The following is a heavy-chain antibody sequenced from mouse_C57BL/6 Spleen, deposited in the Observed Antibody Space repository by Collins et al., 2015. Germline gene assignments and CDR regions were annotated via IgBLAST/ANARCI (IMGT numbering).Heavy chain of an antibody. CDR1: GYSITSDYA. CDR3: ARSDVGFAY. Sequence: DVQLQESGPGLVKPSQSLSLTCTVTGYSITSDYAWNWIRQFPGNKLEWMGYISYSGSTSYNPSLKSRISITRDTSKNQFFLQLNSVTTEDTATYYCARSDVGFAYWGQGTLVTVSA. CDR2: ISYSGST. J-gene: IGHJ3*01. V-gene: IGHV3-2*02.